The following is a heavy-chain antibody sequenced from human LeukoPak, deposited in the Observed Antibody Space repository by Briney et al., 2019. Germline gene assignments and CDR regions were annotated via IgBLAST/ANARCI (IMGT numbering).Heavy chain of an antibody. Sequence: GGSLRLSCAASGFTLSSYGMHWVRQAPGKGLEWVAIIRYDGSNKHYADSVRGRFTMSRDNSKNTLYLQMNSLRAEDTAVYYCAKDRWDYDHYYFDYWGQGTLVTVSS. V-gene: IGHV3-30*02. CDR3: AKDRWDYDHYYFDY. J-gene: IGHJ4*02. D-gene: IGHD4-17*01. CDR2: IRYDGSNK. CDR1: GFTLSSYG.